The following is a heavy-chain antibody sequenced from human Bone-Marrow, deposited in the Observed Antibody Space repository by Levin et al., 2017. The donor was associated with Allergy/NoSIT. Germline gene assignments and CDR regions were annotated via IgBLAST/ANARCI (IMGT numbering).Heavy chain of an antibody. CDR1: GYTFTGYY. V-gene: IGHV1-2*06. Sequence: ASVKVSCKASGYTFTGYYMHWVRQAPGQGLEWMGRINPNSGGTNYAQKFQGRVTMTRDTSISTAYMELSRLRSDDTAVYYCATGGRDLMTTMCSAFDIWGQGTMVTVSS. J-gene: IGHJ3*02. D-gene: IGHD4-17*01. CDR3: ATGGRDLMTTMCSAFDI. CDR2: INPNSGGT.